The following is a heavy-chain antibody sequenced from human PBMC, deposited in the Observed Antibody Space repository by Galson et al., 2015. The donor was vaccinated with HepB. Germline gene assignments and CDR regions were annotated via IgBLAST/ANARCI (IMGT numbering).Heavy chain of an antibody. Sequence: SVKVSCKASGYTFTTYFIHWVRQAPGQGLEWMAIINPSGGSTSYAQNFQGRVTVTRDTSTSTVYMELSSLRSDDAAVYYCTRGLRTGKFDYWGQGTLVTVSS. CDR2: INPSGGST. CDR1: GYTFTTYF. V-gene: IGHV1-46*01. CDR3: TRGLRTGKFDY. D-gene: IGHD7-27*01. J-gene: IGHJ4*02.